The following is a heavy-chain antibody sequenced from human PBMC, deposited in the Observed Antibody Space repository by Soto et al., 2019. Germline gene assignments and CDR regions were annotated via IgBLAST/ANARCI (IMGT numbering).Heavy chain of an antibody. V-gene: IGHV3-30-3*01. CDR2: TSYDGSNK. J-gene: IGHJ6*02. CDR3: ARPPTTVTDYYYYGMNV. Sequence: QVQLVESGGGVVQPGRSLRLSCAASGFTFSSYAMYWVRQAPGKGLEWVALTSYDGSNKYYADSVKGRFTLSRDNSKNTVYLQMNSLRTEDTAIYYCARPPTTVTDYYYYGMNVWGQGTTVTVSS. D-gene: IGHD4-17*01. CDR1: GFTFSSYA.